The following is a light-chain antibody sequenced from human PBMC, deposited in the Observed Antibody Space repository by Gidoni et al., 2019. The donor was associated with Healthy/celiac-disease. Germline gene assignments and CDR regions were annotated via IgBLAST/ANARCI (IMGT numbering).Light chain of an antibody. CDR1: SSNIGNNY. CDR2: DND. J-gene: IGLJ3*02. Sequence: QSVLTQPPSVSPAPGQKVTLSFSGSSSNIGNNYGSWYQQLPGTAPKLLIYDNDKRPSGIPDRFSGSKSGTSATLGITGLQTGDEADYYCGTWGSSVSGGGVFGGGTKVTVL. V-gene: IGLV1-51*01. CDR3: GTWGSSVSGGGV.